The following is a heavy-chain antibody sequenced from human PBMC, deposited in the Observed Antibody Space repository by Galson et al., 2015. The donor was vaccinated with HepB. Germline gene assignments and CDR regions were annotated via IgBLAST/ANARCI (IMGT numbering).Heavy chain of an antibody. CDR3: ARDYASSWYVNHYYGMDV. D-gene: IGHD6-13*01. CDR2: ISYDGSNK. J-gene: IGHJ6*02. V-gene: IGHV3-30*04. CDR1: GFTFSSYA. Sequence: SLRLSCAASGFTFSSYAMNWVRQAPGKGLEWVAVISYDGSNKYYADSVKGRFTISRDNSKNTLYLQMNSLRAEDTAVYYCARDYASSWYVNHYYGMDVWGQGTTVTVSS.